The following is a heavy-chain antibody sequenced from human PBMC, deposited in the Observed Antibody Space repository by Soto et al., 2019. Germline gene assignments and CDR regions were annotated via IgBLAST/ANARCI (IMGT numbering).Heavy chain of an antibody. D-gene: IGHD2-2*01. CDR3: ARYCSSASCYAGSAEYFQN. Sequence: GGSLRLSCTASGFTFGDHYMSWIRQVPGKGLEWLSYISSSGDTIYYADSVKGRFTVSRDNAKNSLYLQMNSLRAEDTAVYYCARYCSSASCYAGSAEYFQNWGQGTQVTVSS. CDR2: ISSSGDTI. CDR1: GFTFGDHY. J-gene: IGHJ1*01. V-gene: IGHV3-11*01.